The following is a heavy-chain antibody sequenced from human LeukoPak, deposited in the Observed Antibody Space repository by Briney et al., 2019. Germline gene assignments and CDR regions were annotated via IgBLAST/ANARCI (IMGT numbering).Heavy chain of an antibody. J-gene: IGHJ4*02. Sequence: SVKVSCKASGGTFSSYAINWVRQAPGQGLEWMGGIIPIFGTANYAQKFQDRVTITADESTSTAYTELSSLRSEDTAIYYCASRLYCSNTRCRNFPFAYWGQGTLVTVSS. CDR2: IIPIFGTA. D-gene: IGHD2-2*01. CDR3: ASRLYCSNTRCRNFPFAY. V-gene: IGHV1-69*01. CDR1: GGTFSSYA.